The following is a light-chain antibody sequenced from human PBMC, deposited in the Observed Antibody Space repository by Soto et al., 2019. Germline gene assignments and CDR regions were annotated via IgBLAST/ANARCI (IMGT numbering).Light chain of an antibody. V-gene: IGKV3-20*01. J-gene: IGKJ3*01. Sequence: EIVLTQSPSTLSLSPGERATLSCRASQNINSRYLAWYQQKPGQAPRLLIYGASSRATGIPDRFSGSGSGTAFTLTISRLEPEDFAVYYCQPFGSSPGFTFGPGTKVDIK. CDR1: QNINSRY. CDR2: GAS. CDR3: QPFGSSPGFT.